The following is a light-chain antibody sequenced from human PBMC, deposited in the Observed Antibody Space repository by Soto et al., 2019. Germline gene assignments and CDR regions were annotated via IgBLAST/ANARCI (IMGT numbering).Light chain of an antibody. CDR2: KAS. Sequence: DIQMTQSPSTLSASVGDRVTITCRASQSINSWLAWYQQKPGKAPKLLIHKASSLESGVPSRFSGSGSGTELTLTISSLQPDDFATYYGQQYESYPLTFGGGTKVEIK. CDR3: QQYESYPLT. CDR1: QSINSW. J-gene: IGKJ4*01. V-gene: IGKV1-5*03.